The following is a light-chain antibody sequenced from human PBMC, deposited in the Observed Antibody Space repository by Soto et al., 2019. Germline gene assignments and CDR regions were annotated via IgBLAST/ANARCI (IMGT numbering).Light chain of an antibody. Sequence: QSVLTQPPSVSGAPGQRVTISCTGSSSNIGAGYDVHWYQQLPGTAPKLLIYGNSNRPSGVPDRFSGSKSGTSASHAITGLQAEDEADYYCQTYDSSLSGSVFGGGTQLTVL. CDR1: SSNIGAGYD. CDR2: GNS. J-gene: IGLJ7*01. V-gene: IGLV1-40*01. CDR3: QTYDSSLSGSV.